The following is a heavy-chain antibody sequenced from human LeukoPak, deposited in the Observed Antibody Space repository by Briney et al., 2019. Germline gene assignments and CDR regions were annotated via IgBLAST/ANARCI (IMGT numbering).Heavy chain of an antibody. Sequence: SETLSLTCSVSGVSLSSTNYFWGWIRQPPGKGLEWIGGLLYSGFTYYHPSLKSRFSISVDTSKTQFSLKLTSVTAADTAVYFCFADRGGDQGDSWGQGTLVTVSS. CDR1: GVSLSSTNYF. CDR3: FADRGGDQGDS. J-gene: IGHJ4*02. V-gene: IGHV4-39*07. D-gene: IGHD3-16*01. CDR2: LLYSGFT.